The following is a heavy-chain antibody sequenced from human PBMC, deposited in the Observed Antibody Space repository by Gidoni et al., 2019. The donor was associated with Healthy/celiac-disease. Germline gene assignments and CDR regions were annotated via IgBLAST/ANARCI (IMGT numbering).Heavy chain of an antibody. D-gene: IGHD5-18*01. Sequence: QVQLVESGGGVVQPGRSLRLSCAASGFTFRSYGMHWVRQAPGKGLGWVAVISYDGSNKYYADSVKGRFTISRDNSKNTLYLQMNSLRAEDTAVYYCAKVRPSALDTATYYFDYWGQGTLVTVSS. J-gene: IGHJ4*02. V-gene: IGHV3-30*18. CDR2: ISYDGSNK. CDR3: AKVRPSALDTATYYFDY. CDR1: GFTFRSYG.